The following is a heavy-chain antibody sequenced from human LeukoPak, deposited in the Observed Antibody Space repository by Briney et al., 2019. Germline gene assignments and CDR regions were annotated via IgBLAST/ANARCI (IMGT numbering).Heavy chain of an antibody. CDR2: IKSDGSET. D-gene: IGHD3-3*02. J-gene: IGHJ5*01. CDR3: ARVISSFDL. Sequence: GGSLRLSCAASGFTFSRHWMHWVRHGPGKGLEWVSRIKSDGSETQYVDSVKGRFTISRDNAHHTLYLQNTSLTPEDTAIYYCARVISSFDLWGQGTLVTASS. V-gene: IGHV3-74*01. CDR1: GFTFSRHW.